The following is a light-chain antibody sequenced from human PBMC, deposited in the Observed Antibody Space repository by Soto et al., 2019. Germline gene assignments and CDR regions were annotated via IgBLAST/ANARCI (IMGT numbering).Light chain of an antibody. CDR2: GAS. CDR3: QQYHNLPPPSP. V-gene: IGKV3-15*01. CDR1: QTIATN. Sequence: EIVMTQSPASLSVSPGDGATLSCRASQTIATNVAWYQQKPGQGPRLLIHGASTRAAGVPARFSGSGSGTDFALTIRSLQSEDFAVYYCQQYHNLPPPSPFGQGTKLQIK. J-gene: IGKJ2*01.